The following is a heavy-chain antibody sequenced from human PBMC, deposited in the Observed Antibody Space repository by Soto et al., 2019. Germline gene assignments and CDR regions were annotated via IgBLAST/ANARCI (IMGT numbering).Heavy chain of an antibody. CDR3: ARDYPFIAVAFWYFDL. J-gene: IGHJ2*01. CDR2: ISSSSSYI. D-gene: IGHD6-19*01. V-gene: IGHV3-21*01. Sequence: EVQLVESGGGLVKPGGSLRLSCAASGFPFSSYSMNWVRQAPGKGREWVSSISSSSSYIYYADSVKGRFTISRDNAKNSLYLQMNSLRAEDTAVYYCARDYPFIAVAFWYFDLWGRGTLVTVSS. CDR1: GFPFSSYS.